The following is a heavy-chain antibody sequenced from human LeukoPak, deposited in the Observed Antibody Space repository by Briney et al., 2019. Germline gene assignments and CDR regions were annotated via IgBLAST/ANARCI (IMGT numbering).Heavy chain of an antibody. D-gene: IGHD2-15*01. J-gene: IGHJ3*02. Sequence: GGSLRLSCAASGFTLSTYEMTWVRQAPGKGLEWVSFITSSGSPTFYADSVKGRFGISRDTAKNSLYLQMNNLRGEDTAVYYCARDISSSTRAFDIWGQGTMVTVSS. CDR3: ARDISSSTRAFDI. CDR2: ITSSGSPT. CDR1: GFTLSTYE. V-gene: IGHV3-48*03.